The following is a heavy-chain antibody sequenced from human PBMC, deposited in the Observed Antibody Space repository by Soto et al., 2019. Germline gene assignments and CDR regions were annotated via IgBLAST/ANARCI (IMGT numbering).Heavy chain of an antibody. V-gene: IGHV3-23*01. CDR1: GFTFSSYA. CDR3: AKVAPSFAMVRGVPPYFDY. J-gene: IGHJ4*02. D-gene: IGHD3-10*01. Sequence: GGSLRLSCAASGFTFSSYAMSWVRQAPGKGLEWVSAISGSGGSTYYADSVKGRFTISRDNSKNTLYLQMNSLRAEDTAVYYCAKVAPSFAMVRGVPPYFDYWGQGTLVTVSS. CDR2: ISGSGGST.